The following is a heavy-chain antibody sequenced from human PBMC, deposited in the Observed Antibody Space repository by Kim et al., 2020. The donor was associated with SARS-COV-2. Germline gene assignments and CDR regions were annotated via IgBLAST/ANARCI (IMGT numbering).Heavy chain of an antibody. V-gene: IGHV3-9*01. CDR2: ISWNSGTI. D-gene: IGHD5-18*01. CDR1: GFTFDDYA. Sequence: GGSLRLSCAASGFTFDDYAMHWVRQAPGKGLEWVSGISWNSGTIAYADSVKGRLTISRDNAKNSLYLQMNSLRAEDTALYYCAKDTGVSDSYGLGDFDYWGQGTLVTVSS. J-gene: IGHJ4*02. CDR3: AKDTGVSDSYGLGDFDY.